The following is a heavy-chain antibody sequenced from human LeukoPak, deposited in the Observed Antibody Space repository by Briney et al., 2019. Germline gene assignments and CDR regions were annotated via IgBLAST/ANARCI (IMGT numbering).Heavy chain of an antibody. CDR2: IYPGDSDT. CDR3: ATSTGYYDSSGYRAPLSDYCYGMDV. D-gene: IGHD3-22*01. V-gene: IGHV5-51*01. CDR1: GYSFTSYW. J-gene: IGHJ6*02. Sequence: GESPKISCKGSGYSFTSYWIGWVRQMPGKGLEWMGIIYPGDSDTRYSPSFQGQVTISADKSISTAYLQWSSLKASDTAMYYCATSTGYYDSSGYRAPLSDYCYGMDVWGQGTTVTVSS.